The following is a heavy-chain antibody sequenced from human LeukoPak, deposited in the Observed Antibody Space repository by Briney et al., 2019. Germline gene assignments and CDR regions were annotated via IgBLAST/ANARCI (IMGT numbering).Heavy chain of an antibody. J-gene: IGHJ4*02. CDR3: ARRTTYFGWRPSESPSCFDY. Sequence: PSETLSLTCTLSGYSISSGYFWGWIGQPPGKGLECIGSFYHSGITYYNPSLKSRVIISVDTSKNQFSLKLSSVTAADTAVYYCARRTTYFGWRPSESPSCFDYWGQGTVVSVSS. V-gene: IGHV4-38-2*02. CDR2: FYHSGIT. D-gene: IGHD3-9*01. CDR1: GYSISSGYF.